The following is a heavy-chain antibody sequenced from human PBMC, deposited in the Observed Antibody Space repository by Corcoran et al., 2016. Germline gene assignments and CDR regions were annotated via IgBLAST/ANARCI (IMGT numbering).Heavy chain of an antibody. CDR2: IIPIFGPA. CDR1: GGTFSSYA. J-gene: IGHJ6*02. Sequence: QVQLVQSGAEVKKPGSSVKVSCKASGGTFSSYAISWVRQAPGQGLEWMGGIIPIFGPATYAQKFQGRVTITADESTRTAYMELSSLGSEDTAVYYCARVPAGAGPSYYYYGMDVWGQGTTVTVSS. CDR3: ARVPAGAGPSYYYYGMDV. V-gene: IGHV1-69*01. D-gene: IGHD6-19*01.